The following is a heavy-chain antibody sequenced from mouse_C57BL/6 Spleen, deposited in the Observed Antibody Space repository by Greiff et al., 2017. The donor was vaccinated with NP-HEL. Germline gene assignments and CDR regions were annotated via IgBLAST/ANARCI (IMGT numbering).Heavy chain of an antibody. Sequence: EVKLLESGPVLVKPGASVKMSCKASGYTFTDYYMNWVKQSHGKSLEWIGVINPYNGGTSYNQKFKGKATLTVDKSSSTAYMELNSLTSEDSAVYYCACITTVVATNWDFDYWGQGTTLTVSS. V-gene: IGHV1-19*01. CDR1: GYTFTDYY. CDR2: INPYNGGT. D-gene: IGHD1-1*01. J-gene: IGHJ2*01. CDR3: ACITTVVATNWDFDY.